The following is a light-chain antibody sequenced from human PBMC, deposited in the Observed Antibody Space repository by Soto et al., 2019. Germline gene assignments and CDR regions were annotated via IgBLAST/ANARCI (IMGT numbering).Light chain of an antibody. CDR1: TSDVGGFDY. CDR2: DVS. V-gene: IGLV2-14*03. J-gene: IGLJ1*01. Sequence: QSALTQPASVSGSPGQSITLSCSGTTSDVGGFDYVSWYQQHPGKVPKLMIFDVSNRPSGVSDRFSGSKSGNTASLTISGLQAGDEADYYCSSYTTTGTQVFGTGTKVTVL. CDR3: SSYTTTGTQV.